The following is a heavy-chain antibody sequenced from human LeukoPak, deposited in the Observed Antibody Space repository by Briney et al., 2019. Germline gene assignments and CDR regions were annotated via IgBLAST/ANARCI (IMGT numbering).Heavy chain of an antibody. CDR1: GYSFSNHE. V-gene: IGHV3-48*03. D-gene: IGHD3-10*01. CDR2: INSGGTTK. CDR3: ARDRPRSDSYYVFDF. Sequence: SGGSLRLSCEASGYSFSNHEMNWVRQAPGKGLEWLSYINSGGTTKYYAGSVKGRFTISRDNAKNSLYLQMNSLTADDTAVYYCARDRPRSDSYYVFDFWGQGNLVIVSS. J-gene: IGHJ4*02.